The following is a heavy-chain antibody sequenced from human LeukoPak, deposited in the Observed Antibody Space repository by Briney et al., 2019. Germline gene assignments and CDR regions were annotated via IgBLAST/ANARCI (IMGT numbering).Heavy chain of an antibody. V-gene: IGHV1-2*02. CDR3: ARYSTVTVYYFDY. Sequence: EASVKVSFKASGYTFTGYYIHWVRQAPGQGLEWMGWINPNSGGTNYAQKPQGRVTMTRDTSISTAYMELSRLRSDGTAVYYCARYSTVTVYYFDYWGQGTLVTVSS. D-gene: IGHD4-17*01. J-gene: IGHJ4*02. CDR2: INPNSGGT. CDR1: GYTFTGYY.